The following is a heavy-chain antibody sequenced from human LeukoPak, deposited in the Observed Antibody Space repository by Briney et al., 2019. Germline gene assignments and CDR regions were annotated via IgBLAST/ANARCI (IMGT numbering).Heavy chain of an antibody. CDR1: GYSISSSNW. CDR2: IYYSGST. V-gene: IGHV4-28*01. CDR3: ATSFGGYNYGYNGMDV. J-gene: IGHJ6*02. Sequence: SDTLSLTCAVSGYSISSSNWWGWIRQPPGKGLEWIGYIYYSGSTNYNPSLKSRVTISVDTSKNQFSLKLSSVTVADTAVYYCATSFGGYNYGYNGMDVWGQGTTVTVSS. D-gene: IGHD5-18*01.